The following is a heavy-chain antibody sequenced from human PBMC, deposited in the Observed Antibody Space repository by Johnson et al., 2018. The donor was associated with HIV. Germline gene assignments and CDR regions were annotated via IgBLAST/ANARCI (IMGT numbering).Heavy chain of an antibody. Sequence: MLLVESGGGVVRPGGSLRLSCIGTGFTFDNYGMSCVRQAPGEGLEWVSGINWNGDTTTYADSVKGRFTISRDNAKNSLYLQMNSLRAEDTAVYYCAKQGGSRLHLWVDAFDIWGQGTMVTVSS. CDR3: AKQGGSRLHLWVDAFDI. CDR1: GFTFDNYG. J-gene: IGHJ3*02. V-gene: IGHV3-20*04. CDR2: INWNGDTT. D-gene: IGHD3-10*01.